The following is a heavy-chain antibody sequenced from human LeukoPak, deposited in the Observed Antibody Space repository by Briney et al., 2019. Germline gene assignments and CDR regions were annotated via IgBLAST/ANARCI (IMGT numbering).Heavy chain of an antibody. CDR2: INHSGST. CDR3: ARDLDSSSSCGMDV. D-gene: IGHD6-6*01. J-gene: IGHJ6*02. CDR1: GGSFSGYY. V-gene: IGHV4-34*01. Sequence: SETLSLTCAVYGGSFSGYYWSWIRQPPGKGLEWIGEINHSGSTNYNPSLKSRVTISVDTSKNQFSLKLSSVTAADTAVYYCARDLDSSSSCGMDVWGQGTTVTVSS.